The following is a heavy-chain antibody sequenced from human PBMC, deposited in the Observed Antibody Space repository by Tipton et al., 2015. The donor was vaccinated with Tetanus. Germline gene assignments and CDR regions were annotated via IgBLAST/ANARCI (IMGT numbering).Heavy chain of an antibody. V-gene: IGHV4-31*03. Sequence: TLSLTCFVSGASISSGGYFWNWIRHRPGKGLEWIGYIYYSGSTFYNPSLKSRVTISVDTSNNQFSLRLSSVTAADTAVYYCARDQGGGRVARLNWFGPWGQGTLVTVSS. D-gene: IGHD3-16*01. J-gene: IGHJ5*02. CDR3: ARDQGGGRVARLNWFGP. CDR1: GASISSGGYF. CDR2: IYYSGST.